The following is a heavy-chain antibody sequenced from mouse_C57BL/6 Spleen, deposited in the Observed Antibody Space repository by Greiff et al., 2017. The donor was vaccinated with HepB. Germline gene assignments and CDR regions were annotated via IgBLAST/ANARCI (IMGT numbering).Heavy chain of an antibody. Sequence: QVQLQQSGAEPAKPGASVKLSCKASGYTFTSYWMHWVKQRPGQGLEWIGYISPSSGYTKYNQKFKDKATLTADKSSNTAYMQLSSLTYEDSAVYYCARYYGNYFDYWGQGTTLTVSS. J-gene: IGHJ2*01. CDR1: GYTFTSYW. CDR2: ISPSSGYT. V-gene: IGHV1-7*01. D-gene: IGHD2-1*01. CDR3: ARYYGNYFDY.